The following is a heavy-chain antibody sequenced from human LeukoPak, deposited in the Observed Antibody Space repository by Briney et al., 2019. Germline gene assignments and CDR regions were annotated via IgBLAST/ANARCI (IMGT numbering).Heavy chain of an antibody. V-gene: IGHV4-59*11. Sequence: SEALSLTCSVSGDSLSGRYWVWIRQPPGSQPERVGYIHSSGSPNYNPSLKSRVTISIDTSRNQFSLKLSSVTAADTAVYYCARLGGWLQLSAFDIWGQGTMVAVSS. CDR2: IHSSGSP. D-gene: IGHD5-24*01. CDR3: ARLGGWLQLSAFDI. J-gene: IGHJ3*02. CDR1: GDSLSGRY.